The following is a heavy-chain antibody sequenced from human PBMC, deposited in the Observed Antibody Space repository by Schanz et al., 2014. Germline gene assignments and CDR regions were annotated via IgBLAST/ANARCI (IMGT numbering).Heavy chain of an antibody. Sequence: QLQLQESGPGLVKPSETLSLTCTVSGGSISSSSYYWGWIRQPPGKGLEWIGSIYYSGSTYYNPSLKSRVPIPVDTSKNQFSLKLPSVTAADTAVYYCAGYEMATITFDYWGQGTLVTVSS. D-gene: IGHD5-12*01. CDR1: GGSISSSSYY. V-gene: IGHV4-39*01. CDR3: AGYEMATITFDY. CDR2: IYYSGST. J-gene: IGHJ4*02.